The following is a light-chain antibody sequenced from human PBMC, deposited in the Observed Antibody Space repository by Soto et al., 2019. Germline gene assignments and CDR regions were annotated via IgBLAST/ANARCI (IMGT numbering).Light chain of an antibody. Sequence: IVMTQSPATLSVSPGERGTLSCSASQSVGSIYLAWYQQKPGQAPRLLIYGTSKRARGVPDRFSGSGSGADFALTISRLEPEDFAVYYCQQYGSSPTTFGQGTRLENK. CDR2: GTS. V-gene: IGKV3-20*01. CDR1: QSVGSIY. CDR3: QQYGSSPTT. J-gene: IGKJ5*01.